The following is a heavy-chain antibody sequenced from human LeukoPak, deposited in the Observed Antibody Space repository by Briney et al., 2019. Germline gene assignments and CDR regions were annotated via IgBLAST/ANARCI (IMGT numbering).Heavy chain of an antibody. CDR3: ARSLTIREGDAFDI. CDR1: GFTFTSSA. D-gene: IGHD3-10*01. J-gene: IGHJ3*02. CDR2: IVVGSGNT. V-gene: IGHV1-58*02. Sequence: SVKVSCKASGFTFTSSAMQWVRQARGQRLEWIGWIVVGSGNTNYAQKFQERVTITRDMSTSTAYMELSSLRSEDTAVYYCARSLTIREGDAFDIWGQGTMVTVSS.